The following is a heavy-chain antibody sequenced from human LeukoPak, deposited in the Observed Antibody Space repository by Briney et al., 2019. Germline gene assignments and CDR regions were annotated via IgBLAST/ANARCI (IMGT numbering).Heavy chain of an antibody. D-gene: IGHD3-22*01. J-gene: IGHJ4*02. V-gene: IGHV3-15*07. CDR2: IKSKTAGGTT. Sequence: GGSLRLSCAVSGLTLSNVWMNWVRQNPGKGLEWVGRIKSKTAGGTTDFAAPVKGRFSISRDDSQNMLYLQMNSLTSEDSAVYYCAQGSGQYYEYWGQGALVTVSS. CDR3: AQGSGQYYEY. CDR1: GLTLSNVW.